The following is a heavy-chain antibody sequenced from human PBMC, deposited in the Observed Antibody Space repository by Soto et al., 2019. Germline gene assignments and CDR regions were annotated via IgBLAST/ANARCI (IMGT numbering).Heavy chain of an antibody. CDR2: ISHHGLKE. D-gene: IGHD1-26*01. V-gene: IGHV3-30*18. CDR1: GFTFRDYG. J-gene: IGHJ4*02. Sequence: QVQLVESGGGVVRPGRSLRLSCVASGFTFRDYGMHWVRQAPGKGLEWVAGISHHGLKEHYADSVKGGFTISRDNSKKTVYLQLNSLRGDDTAVYYCAKDWVGGSNKYCFEYWGQGTLVTVSS. CDR3: AKDWVGGSNKYCFEY.